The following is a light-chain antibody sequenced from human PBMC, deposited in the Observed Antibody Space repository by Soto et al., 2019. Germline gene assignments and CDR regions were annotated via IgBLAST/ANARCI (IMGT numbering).Light chain of an antibody. CDR1: QSVNSLY. CDR2: GAS. V-gene: IGKV3-20*01. Sequence: IVLTQSPGTLSLSPGEGATLSCRASQSVNSLYFAWYQQKPGQAPRLLFYGASSRATGIPDRFSGSGSGTDFTLTISRLEPEDFAVYYCQYYSGSQTVGGGTKVEIK. J-gene: IGKJ4*01. CDR3: QYYSGSQT.